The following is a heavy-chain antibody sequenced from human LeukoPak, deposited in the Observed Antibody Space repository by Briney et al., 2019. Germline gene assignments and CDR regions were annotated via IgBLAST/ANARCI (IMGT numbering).Heavy chain of an antibody. Sequence: ASVKVSCKASGYTFTGYYMHWVRQAPGQGLEWMGWINPNSGGTNYAQKFQGRVTMTRDTSISTAYMELSRLRSEDTAVYYCARGFGGVAAAGHDFDYWGQGTLVTVSS. J-gene: IGHJ4*02. D-gene: IGHD6-13*01. CDR1: GYTFTGYY. CDR2: INPNSGGT. V-gene: IGHV1-2*02. CDR3: ARGFGGVAAAGHDFDY.